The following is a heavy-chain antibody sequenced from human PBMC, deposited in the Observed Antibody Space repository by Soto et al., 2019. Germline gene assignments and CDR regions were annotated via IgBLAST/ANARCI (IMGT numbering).Heavy chain of an antibody. Sequence: GGSLRLSCAASGITFSSYAMHWVRQAPGKGLEWVSVISGSGGSTYYADSVKGRFTISRDNSKNTLYLQMNSLRAEDTAVYYCAKRATVTYFDYWGQGTLVTVSS. CDR1: GITFSSYA. CDR2: ISGSGGST. V-gene: IGHV3-23*01. J-gene: IGHJ4*02. D-gene: IGHD4-4*01. CDR3: AKRATVTYFDY.